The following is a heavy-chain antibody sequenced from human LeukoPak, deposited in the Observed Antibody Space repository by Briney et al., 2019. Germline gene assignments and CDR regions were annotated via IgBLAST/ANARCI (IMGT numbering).Heavy chain of an antibody. CDR2: INWNGGNT. V-gene: IGHV3-20*04. Sequence: GGSLRLSCAASGFTFDDYAMHWVRQAPGKGLEWVSGINWNGGNTGYADSVKGRFTISRDNAKNSLYLQMNSLRAEDTALYYCARLGTRYCSSTSCHSQFDYWGQGTLVTVSS. CDR1: GFTFDDYA. CDR3: ARLGTRYCSSTSCHSQFDY. J-gene: IGHJ4*02. D-gene: IGHD2-2*01.